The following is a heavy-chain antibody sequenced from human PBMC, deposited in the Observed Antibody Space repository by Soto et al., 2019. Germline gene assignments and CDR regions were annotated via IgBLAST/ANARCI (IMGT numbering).Heavy chain of an antibody. CDR3: ARDRHYYGSGTDWFDP. CDR1: GYTFTGYY. CDR2: INPNSGGT. J-gene: IGHJ5*02. Sequence: QVQLVQSGAEVKKPGASVKVSCKASGYTFTGYYMHWVRQAPGQGLEGMGWINPNSGGTNYAQKFQGRVTMTRDTSISTAYMELSRLRSDDTAVYYCARDRHYYGSGTDWFDPWGQGTLVTVSS. V-gene: IGHV1-2*02. D-gene: IGHD3-10*01.